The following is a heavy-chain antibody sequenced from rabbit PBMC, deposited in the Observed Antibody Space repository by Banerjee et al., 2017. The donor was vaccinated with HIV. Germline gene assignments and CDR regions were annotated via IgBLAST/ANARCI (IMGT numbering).Heavy chain of an antibody. CDR1: GFTLSSYW. CDR3: ERGPGDASDNWSYYFNL. J-gene: IGHJ4*01. Sequence: QSLEESGGDLVKPGASLTLTCTASGFTLSSYWICWVRQAPGKGLEWIACIYADDGNTYYANGAKGRFTISKTSSTTVTLQMTSLTAADTATYFFERGPGDASDNWSYYFNLWGQGTLVTVS. CDR2: IYADDGNT. V-gene: IGHV1S40*01. D-gene: IGHD6-1*01.